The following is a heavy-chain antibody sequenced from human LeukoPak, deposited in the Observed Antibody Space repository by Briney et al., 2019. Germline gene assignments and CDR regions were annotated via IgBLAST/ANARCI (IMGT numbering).Heavy chain of an antibody. J-gene: IGHJ3*02. CDR3: ARDLLGMSDI. CDR2: VDPADGEA. V-gene: IGHV1-69-2*01. D-gene: IGHD1-26*01. CDR1: GYTFTDYY. Sequence: GALVKVSCKASGYTFTDYYMHWVQQAPGKGLEWMGRVDPADGEAAYAEKFQGRVTLTADPSRATAYMELASLRAEDTAVYYCARDLLGMSDIWGQGTMVTVSS.